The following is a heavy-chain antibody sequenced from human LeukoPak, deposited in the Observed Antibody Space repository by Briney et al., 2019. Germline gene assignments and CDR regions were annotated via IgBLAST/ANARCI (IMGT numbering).Heavy chain of an antibody. CDR1: GGSISSRSYY. J-gene: IGHJ5*02. CDR2: IYYSGST. Sequence: SETLSLTCTVSGGSISSRSYYWGWIRQPPGKGLEWIGSIYYSGSTYYNPSLKSRVTISVDTSKNQFSLKLSSVTAADTAVYYCARDQGLPKNNWFDPWGQGTLVTVSS. V-gene: IGHV4-39*07. D-gene: IGHD5/OR15-5a*01. CDR3: ARDQGLPKNNWFDP.